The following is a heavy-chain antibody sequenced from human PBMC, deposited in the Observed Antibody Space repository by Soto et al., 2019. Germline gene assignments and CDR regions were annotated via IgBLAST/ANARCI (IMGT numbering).Heavy chain of an antibody. D-gene: IGHD5-12*01. J-gene: IGHJ4*02. CDR1: GGSMFSYY. V-gene: IGHV4-59*08. CDR2: IYYAGST. Sequence: QVRLQESGPGLVKPSETLSLPCTVSGGSMFSYYWSWIRQPPGRGLEWIGFIYYAGSTKYNPSLNSRVTISVDTSKNQFSLTVTSLTAADTAVYYCARRIVATETFDYWGQGTLVTVSS. CDR3: ARRIVATETFDY.